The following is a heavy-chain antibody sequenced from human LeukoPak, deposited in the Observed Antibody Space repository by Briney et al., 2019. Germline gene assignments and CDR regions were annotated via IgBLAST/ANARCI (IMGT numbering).Heavy chain of an antibody. D-gene: IGHD4-23*01. CDR1: GCSISSSSGNC. CDR3: SRNGGNSDFDY. V-gene: IGHV4-4*02. CDR2: IYHSGST. J-gene: IGHJ4*02. Sequence: SETLTLTCAVSGCSISSSSGNCCPWVRQPPGKGLAWIGEIYHSGSTNYNPSLKSRVTMLLDKSKNQFSLKLCSVTAADTSVYYCSRNGGNSDFDYWGQGTLVTVSS.